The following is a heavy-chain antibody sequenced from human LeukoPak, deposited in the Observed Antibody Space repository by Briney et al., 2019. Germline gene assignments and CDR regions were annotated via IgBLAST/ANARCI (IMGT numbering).Heavy chain of an antibody. CDR1: GFTFSSYS. CDR3: AKSRTVTTENDAFDI. CDR2: ISSSSSTT. D-gene: IGHD4-17*01. J-gene: IGHJ3*02. V-gene: IGHV3-48*01. Sequence: GGSLRLSCAASGFTFSSYSMNWVRQAPGKGLEWVSYISSSSSTTYYADSVKGRFTISRDNSKNTLYLQMNSLRAEDTAVYYCAKSRTVTTENDAFDIWGQGTMVTVSS.